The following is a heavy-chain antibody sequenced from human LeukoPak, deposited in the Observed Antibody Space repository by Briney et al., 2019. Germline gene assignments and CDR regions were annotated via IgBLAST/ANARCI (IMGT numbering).Heavy chain of an antibody. CDR3: ARGKHSSSWYPWFDP. CDR1: GGSISSYY. D-gene: IGHD6-13*01. Sequence: SETLSLTCNVSGGSISSYYWAWIRQPPGKGLDWIGTIYYSGSTFYNPSLKSRLTISVDTSKNQFSLKLSSVTAADTAVYYCARGKHSSSWYPWFDPWGQGTLVTVSS. J-gene: IGHJ5*02. V-gene: IGHV4-39*07. CDR2: IYYSGST.